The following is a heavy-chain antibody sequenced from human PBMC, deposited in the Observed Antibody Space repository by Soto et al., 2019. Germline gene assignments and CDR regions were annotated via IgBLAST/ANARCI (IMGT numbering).Heavy chain of an antibody. CDR1: GGSISSGGYY. D-gene: IGHD2-21*02. CDR2: IYYSRST. Sequence: QVQLQELGPGLVKPSQTLSPPCTVSGGSISSGGYYWSWIRQHPGKGLEWIGYIYYSRSTYYNPSLRSRVTISVDTSKNQVSLKLSSVTAADTPVYYCARDHCGDCYYFDYWGQGTLVTVSS. V-gene: IGHV4-31*03. J-gene: IGHJ4*02. CDR3: ARDHCGDCYYFDY.